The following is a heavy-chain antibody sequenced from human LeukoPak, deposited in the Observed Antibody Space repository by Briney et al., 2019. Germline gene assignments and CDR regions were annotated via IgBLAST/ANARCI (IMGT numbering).Heavy chain of an antibody. D-gene: IGHD5-18*01. CDR2: IYSGGST. J-gene: IGHJ6*02. V-gene: IGHV3-66*01. Sequence: GGSLRLSCAASGFTVSSNYMSWVRQAPGKGLEWVSVIYSGGSTYYADSVKGRFTISRDNSKNTLYLQMNSLRAEDTAVYYCAREEGYSYGYGFYYYYGMDVWGQGTTVTVSS. CDR1: GFTVSSNY. CDR3: AREEGYSYGYGFYYYYGMDV.